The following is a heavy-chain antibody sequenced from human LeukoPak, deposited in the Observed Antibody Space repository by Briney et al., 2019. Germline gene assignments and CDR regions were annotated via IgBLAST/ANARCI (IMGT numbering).Heavy chain of an antibody. D-gene: IGHD1-26*01. CDR3: ARQVGATTTDY. V-gene: IGHV4-38-2*02. CDR2: IYHSGST. CDR1: GYSISSGYY. J-gene: IGHJ4*02. Sequence: SETLSLTCTVSGYSISSGYYWGWIRQPPGKGLEWIGSIYHSGSTYYNPSLKSRVTISVDTSKNQFSLKLSSVTAADTAVYYCARQVGATTTDYWGQGTLVTVSS.